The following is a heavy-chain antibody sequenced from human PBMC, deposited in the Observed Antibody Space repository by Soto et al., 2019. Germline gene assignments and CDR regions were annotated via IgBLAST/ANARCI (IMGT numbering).Heavy chain of an antibody. D-gene: IGHD1-20*01. CDR2: VFHTGNT. CDR3: AREQYNWKI. V-gene: IGHV4-59*01. CDR1: GDSIRSYY. Sequence: SETLSLTCSVPGDSIRSYYWTWIRQPPGKGLQWIGYVFHTGNTNYNPSLKSRVTILEDASKNQVSLRLTSVTAADTAVYFCAREQYNWKIWGQGTLVTVSS. J-gene: IGHJ4*02.